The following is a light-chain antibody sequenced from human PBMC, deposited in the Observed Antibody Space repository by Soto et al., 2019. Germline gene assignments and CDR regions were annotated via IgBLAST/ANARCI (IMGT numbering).Light chain of an antibody. V-gene: IGLV2-8*01. CDR3: SAYAGSNNCVLR. CDR2: EVS. CDR1: SSDVGGYNY. J-gene: IGLJ2*01. Sequence: QSVLTQPPSASGSPGPSVTISCTGTSSDVGGYNYVSWYQQHPGKAPKLMVYEVSKRPAGVPDRFSGSKSGNTASLTVSGLQGEDEADYDGSAYAGSNNCVLRFGGGTKRTV.